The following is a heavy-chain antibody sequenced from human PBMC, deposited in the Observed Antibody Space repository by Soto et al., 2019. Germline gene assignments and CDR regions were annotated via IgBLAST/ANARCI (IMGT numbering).Heavy chain of an antibody. CDR3: XKXXXXXQGXFDS. Sequence: VKLVESGGGVVQPGGSLRLSCAASGFTFNIYGMHWVRQAPDXXLEWVALISYDGSNQYYADSVKGRFTISRDNSKNTLFLQMNSLRADXTXVXXXXKXXXXXQGXFDSWGQGTLVTVSS. CDR1: GFTFNIYG. CDR2: ISYDGSNQ. V-gene: IGHV3-30*03. J-gene: IGHJ4*02.